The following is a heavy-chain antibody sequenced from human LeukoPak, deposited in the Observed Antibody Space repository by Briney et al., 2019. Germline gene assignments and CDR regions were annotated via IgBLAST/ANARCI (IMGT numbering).Heavy chain of an antibody. D-gene: IGHD3-9*01. CDR3: AKVTYYDILTGYPIYFDY. V-gene: IGHV3-23*01. CDR1: GFTFSNYA. CDR2: ISGSGGST. Sequence: PGGSLRLSCAASGFTFSNYAMSWVRQAPGKGLEWVSTISGSGGSTYYADSVKGRFTISRDNSKNTLYLQMNSLRAEDTAVYYCAKVTYYDILTGYPIYFDYWGQGTLVTVSS. J-gene: IGHJ4*02.